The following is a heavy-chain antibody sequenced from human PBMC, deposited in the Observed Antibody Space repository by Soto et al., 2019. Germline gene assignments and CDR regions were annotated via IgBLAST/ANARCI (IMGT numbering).Heavy chain of an antibody. CDR2: IYSGGST. V-gene: IGHV3-66*01. CDR3: ARGPRGVVVPGGPLFDY. D-gene: IGHD3-10*01. J-gene: IGHJ4*02. Sequence: GGSLRLSCAASGFTVSSNYMSWVRQAPGKGLEWVSVIYSGGSTYYADSVKGRFTISRDNSKNTLYLQMNSLRAEDTAVYYCARGPRGVVVPGGPLFDYWGQGTLVTVSS. CDR1: GFTVSSNY.